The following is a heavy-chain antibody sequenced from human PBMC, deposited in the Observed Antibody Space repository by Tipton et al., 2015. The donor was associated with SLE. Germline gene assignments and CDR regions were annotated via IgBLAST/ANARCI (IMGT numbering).Heavy chain of an antibody. CDR2: ISSSSSYI. CDR1: GFTFSSYS. D-gene: IGHD1-7*01. Sequence: SLRLSCAASGFTFSSYSMNWVRQAPGKGLEWVSSISSSSSYIYYADSVKGRFTISRDNAKNSLYLQMNSLRAEDTTVYYCVREFVGTRDYWGQGTLVTVSS. V-gene: IGHV3-21*01. J-gene: IGHJ4*02. CDR3: VREFVGTRDY.